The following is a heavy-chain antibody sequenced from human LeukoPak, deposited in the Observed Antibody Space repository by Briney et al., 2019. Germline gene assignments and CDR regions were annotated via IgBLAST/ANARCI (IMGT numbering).Heavy chain of an antibody. D-gene: IGHD3-10*01. CDR1: GGSISSGSYY. CDR3: ARDTYYYGSGSYSHFDY. Sequence: SETLSLTCTVSGGSISSGSYYWSWIRQPAGKGLEWIGRIYTSGSTNYNPSLKSRVTISVDTSKNQFSLKLSSVTAADTAVYYCARDTYYYGSGSYSHFDYWGQGTLVTVSS. CDR2: IYTSGST. J-gene: IGHJ4*02. V-gene: IGHV4-61*02.